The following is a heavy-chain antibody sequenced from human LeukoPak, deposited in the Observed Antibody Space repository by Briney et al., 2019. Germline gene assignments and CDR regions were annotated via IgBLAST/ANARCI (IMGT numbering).Heavy chain of an antibody. CDR2: VDHTGST. CDR1: GGSISSGSCY. Sequence: SETLSLTCTVSGGSISSGSCYWTWIRQPPGKGLEWIGYVDHTGSTNFNPSLNGRVSISRDTTNNLFSLRLRSVTAADTAVYFCARGRVSSSTWYSTYYYYFYMDVWGKGTTVTVSS. V-gene: IGHV4-61*03. J-gene: IGHJ6*03. D-gene: IGHD1-1*01. CDR3: ARGRVSSSTWYSTYYYYFYMDV.